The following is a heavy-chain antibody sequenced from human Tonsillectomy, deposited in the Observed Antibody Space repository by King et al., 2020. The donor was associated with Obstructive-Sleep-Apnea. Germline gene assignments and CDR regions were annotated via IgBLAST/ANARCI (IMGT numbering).Heavy chain of an antibody. D-gene: IGHD3-10*01. Sequence: QLVQSGAEVKKPGESLRISCKGSGYIFTSYWISWVRQMPGKGLEWMGRIDPSDSYTNYSPSFQGHVTISADKSISTAYLQWSSLKASDTAMYYCARRSYYGSWSPLSDFGYWGQGTLVTVSS. V-gene: IGHV5-10-1*01. CDR1: GYIFTSYW. CDR3: ARRSYYGSWSPLSDFGY. CDR2: IDPSDSYT. J-gene: IGHJ4*02.